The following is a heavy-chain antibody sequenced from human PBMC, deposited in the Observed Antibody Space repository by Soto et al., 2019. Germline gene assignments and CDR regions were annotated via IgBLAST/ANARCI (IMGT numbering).Heavy chain of an antibody. J-gene: IGHJ4*02. CDR1: GGSISTVGHY. V-gene: IGHV4-31*03. Sequence: SETLSLTCSVSGGSISTVGHYWTWIRQPPGKGLEWIGSIYHTGSTYYSKSLRSRLTMSVDTSKSQFSLRLSSVTAADTAVYYCARATGTLRSRNCDYWGQGTLVTVSS. CDR3: ARATGTLRSRNCDY. CDR2: IYHTGST. D-gene: IGHD1-1*01.